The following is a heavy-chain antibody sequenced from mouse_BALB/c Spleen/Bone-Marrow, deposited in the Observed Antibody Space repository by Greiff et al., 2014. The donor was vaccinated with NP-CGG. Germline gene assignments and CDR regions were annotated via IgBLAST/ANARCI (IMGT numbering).Heavy chain of an antibody. Sequence: QVTLKESGPELVKPGASMRISCKASGYTFTTYFIHWVKQRPGQGLEWIGWIYPGNINIKYNENFKDKVILTADKSSNTAHLQFSSLTSEDSAVYFCARGDYYRSVMDYWGQGTSVTVSS. V-gene: IGHV1S56*01. D-gene: IGHD2-14*01. CDR1: GYTFTTYF. CDR2: IYPGNINI. J-gene: IGHJ4*01. CDR3: ARGDYYRSVMDY.